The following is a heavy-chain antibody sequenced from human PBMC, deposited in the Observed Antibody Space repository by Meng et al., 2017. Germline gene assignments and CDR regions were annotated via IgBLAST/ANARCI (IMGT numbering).Heavy chain of an antibody. CDR3: HSGWYQAGDDY. V-gene: IGHV1-69*06. CDR2: IIPIFGTA. CDR1: GGTFSSYA. D-gene: IGHD6-19*01. J-gene: IGHJ4*02. Sequence: QVQRVQAGGEVKKPVSSVKGSCKASGGTFSSYAISWVRQAPGQGLEWMGGIIPIFGTANYAQKFQGRVTITADKSTSTAYMELSSLRSEDTAVYYCHSGWYQAGDDYWGQGTLVTVSS.